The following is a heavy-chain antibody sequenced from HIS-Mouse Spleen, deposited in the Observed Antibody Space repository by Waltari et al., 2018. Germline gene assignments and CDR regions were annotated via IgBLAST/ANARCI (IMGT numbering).Heavy chain of an antibody. CDR2: MNPNSGNT. Sequence: QVQLVQSGAEVQTPGASVKVSFKAYGYTFPSYDINWVRKATGQGLEWMGWMNPNSGNTGYAQKFQGRVTMTRNTSISTAYMELSSLRSEDTAVYYCARGHDYSNYFDYWGQGTLVTVSS. V-gene: IGHV1-8*01. CDR1: GYTFPSYD. CDR3: ARGHDYSNYFDY. D-gene: IGHD4-4*01. J-gene: IGHJ4*02.